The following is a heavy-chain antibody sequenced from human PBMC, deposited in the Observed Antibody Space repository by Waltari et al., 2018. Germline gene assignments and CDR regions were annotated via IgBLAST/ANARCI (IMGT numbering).Heavy chain of an antibody. CDR1: GFTFVTSW. J-gene: IGHJ6*02. CDR2: INSDGSTI. Sequence: EVQLVESGGGLVQPGGSLMLSCEVSGFTFVTSWMHWVRKVPGKGLVWVARINSDGSTINYADSVKGRFTISRDNAKNTVYLQMNSLRVEDTAVYFCARVRLAHYDYFGFDVWGQGTTVTVSS. V-gene: IGHV3-74*01. CDR3: ARVRLAHYDYFGFDV. D-gene: IGHD6-6*01.